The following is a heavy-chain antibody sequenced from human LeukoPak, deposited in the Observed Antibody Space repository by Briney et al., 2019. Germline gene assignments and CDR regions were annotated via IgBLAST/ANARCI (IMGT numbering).Heavy chain of an antibody. CDR3: AREVNWRFDY. V-gene: IGHV3-64*01. Sequence: GGSLRLSCAASGFTFSSYTMYWDRQAPGKGLEYVSAISSNGGSTYYANSVKGRFTISRDNSKNTLYLQMGSLRGEDMAVYYCAREVNWRFDYWGQGTLVTVSS. J-gene: IGHJ4*02. CDR1: GFTFSSYT. CDR2: ISSNGGST. D-gene: IGHD1-1*01.